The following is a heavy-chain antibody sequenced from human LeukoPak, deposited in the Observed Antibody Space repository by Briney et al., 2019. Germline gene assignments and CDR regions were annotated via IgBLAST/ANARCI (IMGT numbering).Heavy chain of an antibody. D-gene: IGHD5/OR15-5a*01. V-gene: IGHV3-21*01. CDR3: ARSRGLDV. Sequence: PGGSLRLSCAASGFTFSTFTMNWVRQAPAKGLECVSSISSSSSYIYYADSVKGRFTISRDNAKNSLYLQMNSLRAEDTAVYFCARSRGLDVWGQGTTVTVSS. J-gene: IGHJ6*02. CDR1: GFTFSTFT. CDR2: ISSSSSYI.